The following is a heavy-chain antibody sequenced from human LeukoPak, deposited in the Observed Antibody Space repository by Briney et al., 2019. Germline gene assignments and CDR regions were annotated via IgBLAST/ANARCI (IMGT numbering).Heavy chain of an antibody. V-gene: IGHV4-59*01. D-gene: IGHD6-6*01. CDR1: GGSIRSYY. J-gene: IGHJ5*02. Sequence: SETLSLTCSVSGGSIRSYYWSWIRLPPGRGLEWIGYIHYSGSTNYNSSLKSRVTISLDTSKSQFSLKLSSVTAADTAVYYCARATYSSSSLWFDPRGQGTLVSVSS. CDR3: ARATYSSSSLWFDP. CDR2: IHYSGST.